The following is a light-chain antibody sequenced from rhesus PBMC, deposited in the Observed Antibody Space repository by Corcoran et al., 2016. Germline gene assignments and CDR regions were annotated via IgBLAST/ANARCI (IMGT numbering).Light chain of an antibody. CDR1: QDISSY. CDR2: YAS. Sequence: DVQITQSPSSLSASVGDRVTITCRASQDISSYLAWYQQNPGKAPEPLIYYASNLGTGVPSRVRGSGSGTEFTLTISSLQPEDFATYYCQQYNSDPLTFGPGTKLDIK. J-gene: IGKJ3*01. V-gene: IGKV1-37*01. CDR3: QQYNSDPLT.